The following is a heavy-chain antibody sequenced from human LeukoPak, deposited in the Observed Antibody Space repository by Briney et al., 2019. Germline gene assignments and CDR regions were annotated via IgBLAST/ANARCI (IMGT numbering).Heavy chain of an antibody. CDR3: AGGDDSSAFGY. J-gene: IGHJ4*02. D-gene: IGHD3-22*01. V-gene: IGHV4-4*02. CDR2: IYHRETT. CDR1: GGSIRSTNW. Sequence: SETLSLTCAVSGGSIRSTNWWSWVRQPPGKGLEWIGEIYHRETTKYNPSLKSRVTISVDKSKNQFSLKLSSVTAADTAVYYCAGGDDSSAFGYWGQGTLVTVSS.